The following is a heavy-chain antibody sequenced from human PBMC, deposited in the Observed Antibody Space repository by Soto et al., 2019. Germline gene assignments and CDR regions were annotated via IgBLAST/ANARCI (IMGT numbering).Heavy chain of an antibody. CDR1: GFTFAPSA. J-gene: IGHJ4*02. CDR3: AKGGLSSGWGEY. CDR2: IGGSVAGT. Sequence: GGSLRLSCAASGFTFAPSAMSWVRQAPGKGLEWVSSIGGSVAGTYYADSVKGRFTISRDNSKNTLYLQRNSLRAEDTAVYYCAKGGLSSGWGEYWGRGTQVTVSS. D-gene: IGHD6-25*01. V-gene: IGHV3-23*01.